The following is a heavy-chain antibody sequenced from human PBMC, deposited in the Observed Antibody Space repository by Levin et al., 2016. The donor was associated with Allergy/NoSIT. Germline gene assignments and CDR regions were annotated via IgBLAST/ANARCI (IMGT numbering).Heavy chain of an antibody. V-gene: IGHV3-30*03. CDR2: ISYDGNEK. D-gene: IGHD6-13*01. CDR3: ARDWGSSTWYNWFDP. Sequence: GGSLRLSCTASGFIVSTYAMHWVRQAPGKGLEWVAMISYDGNEKNYADSVKGRFTISRDHSKNTLYLQMSGLRTEDTALYYCARDWGSSTWYNWFDPWGQGTLVTVSS. J-gene: IGHJ5*02. CDR1: GFIVSTYA.